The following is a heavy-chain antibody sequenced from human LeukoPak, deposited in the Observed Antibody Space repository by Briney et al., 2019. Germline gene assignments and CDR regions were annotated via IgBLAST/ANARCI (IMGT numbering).Heavy chain of an antibody. Sequence: SETLSLTCTVSGGSISSYYWSWIRQPPGKGLEWIGYIYYSGSTNYNPSLKSRVTISVDTSKNQFSLKLSSVTAADTAVYYCARLPVRYSGSYYFDYWGQGTLVTVSS. J-gene: IGHJ4*02. V-gene: IGHV4-59*08. D-gene: IGHD1-26*01. CDR2: IYYSGST. CDR3: ARLPVRYSGSYYFDY. CDR1: GGSISSYY.